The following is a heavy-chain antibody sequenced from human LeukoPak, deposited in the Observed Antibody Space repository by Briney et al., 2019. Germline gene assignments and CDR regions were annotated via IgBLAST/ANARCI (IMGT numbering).Heavy chain of an antibody. J-gene: IGHJ3*01. CDR2: IKSTTSGGTT. CDR1: GFTFSNVW. Sequence: EPGGSLRLSCAATGFTFSNVWMSWVRQAPGKGLEWVGRIKSTTSGGTTDYAAPVKGRSSISRDDSKNMLYLQMNSLKTEDTAVYHCATYNRKDAFDFWGRGTMVTVSS. CDR3: ATYNRKDAFDF. V-gene: IGHV3-15*01. D-gene: IGHD1-1*01.